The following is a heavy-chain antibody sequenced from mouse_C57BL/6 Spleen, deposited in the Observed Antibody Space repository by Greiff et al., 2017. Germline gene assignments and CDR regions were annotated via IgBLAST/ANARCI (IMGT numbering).Heavy chain of an antibody. Sequence: EVKLMESGGGLVQPGGSLKLSCAASGFTFSDYYMYWVRQTPEKRLARVAYISNGGGSTYYPDTVKGRFTISRDNAKNTLYLQMSRLKSEDTAMYYCARHEDSSGYAYWGQGTLVTVAA. CDR3: ARHEDSSGYAY. V-gene: IGHV5-12*01. CDR1: GFTFSDYY. J-gene: IGHJ3*01. CDR2: ISNGGGST. D-gene: IGHD3-2*02.